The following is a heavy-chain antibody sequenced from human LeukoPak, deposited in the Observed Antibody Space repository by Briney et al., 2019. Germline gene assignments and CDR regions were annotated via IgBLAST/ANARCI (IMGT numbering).Heavy chain of an antibody. CDR1: GFTFDDYV. V-gene: IGHV3-20*04. Sequence: GGSLRLSCAVSGFTFDDYVVTWVCQAPAKGLEWVSGINWNVGSTGYADSVRGRFTISRDNAKNSLYLLMNSLRAEDTALYYCARGGRAWYSPFDYWGQGTLVTASS. CDR2: INWNVGST. D-gene: IGHD6-19*01. J-gene: IGHJ4*02. CDR3: ARGGRAWYSPFDY.